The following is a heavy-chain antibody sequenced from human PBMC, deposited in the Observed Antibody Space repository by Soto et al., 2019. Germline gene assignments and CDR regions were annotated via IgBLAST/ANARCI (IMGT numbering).Heavy chain of an antibody. V-gene: IGHV3-48*02. CDR3: ARDRGMGRELPDY. D-gene: IGHD1-26*01. J-gene: IGHJ4*02. Sequence: EVQLVESGGGLVQPGGSLRLSCAASGFTFSSYSMNWARQAPGKGLEWVSYSSSSSTTIYYADSVKGRFTISRDNAKNSLYLQMNSLRDEDTAVYYCARDRGMGRELPDYWGQGTLVTVSS. CDR1: GFTFSSYS. CDR2: SSSSSTTI.